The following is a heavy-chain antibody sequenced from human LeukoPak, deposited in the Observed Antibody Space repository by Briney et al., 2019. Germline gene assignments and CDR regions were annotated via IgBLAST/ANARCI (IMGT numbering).Heavy chain of an antibody. CDR2: IYDSGST. Sequence: SETLSHTCTVSGGSISSYYWSWIRQPPGKGLEWIGYIYDSGSTNYNPSLKSRVTTSVDTSKNQFSLKLTSVTAADTAVYFCVRHFHGSGYVVDLWGQGTLDTVSS. CDR1: GGSISSYY. CDR3: VRHFHGSGYVVDL. D-gene: IGHD6-13*01. V-gene: IGHV4-59*08. J-gene: IGHJ4*02.